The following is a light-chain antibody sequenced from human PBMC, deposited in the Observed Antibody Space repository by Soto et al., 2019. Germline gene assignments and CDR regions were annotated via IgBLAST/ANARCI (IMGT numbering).Light chain of an antibody. CDR3: QPYGSILWT. J-gene: IGKJ1*01. CDR1: QNVDTEY. CDR2: GAA. Sequence: LTQSPGTLSLSPGDRATLSCSPSQNVDTEYWADYRFKRGQYPRIVIFGAAGMATGIPDRFSVSGSGTDLILTISTLQREEFAVYYCQPYGSILWTYGQGTKFYIK. V-gene: IGKV3-20*01.